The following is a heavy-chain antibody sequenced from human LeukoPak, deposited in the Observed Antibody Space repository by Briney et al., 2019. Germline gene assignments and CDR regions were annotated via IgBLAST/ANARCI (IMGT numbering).Heavy chain of an antibody. J-gene: IGHJ5*02. CDR2: ISYDGSNK. D-gene: IGHD6-13*01. Sequence: GGSLRLSCAASGFTFSSCAMHWVRQAPGKGLEWVAVISYDGSNKYYADSVKGRFTISRDNSKNTLYLQMNSLRAEDTAVYYCARDQASSSWYWFDPWGQGTLVTVSS. CDR3: ARDQASSSWYWFDP. V-gene: IGHV3-30-3*01. CDR1: GFTFSSCA.